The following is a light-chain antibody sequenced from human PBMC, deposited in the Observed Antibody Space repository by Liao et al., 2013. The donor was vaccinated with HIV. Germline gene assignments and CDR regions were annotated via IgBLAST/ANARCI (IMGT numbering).Light chain of an antibody. CDR1: ELGDKY. CDR3: QAWDNNIVV. Sequence: SYEVRQPPSVTVSPGQTASITCSGDELGDKYTFWYQQKPGQSPVLVIYQDTKRPSGIPERFSGSNSGNTATLTISGTQAMNEADYYCQAWDNNIVVFGTGTKVTVL. CDR2: QDT. V-gene: IGLV3-1*01. J-gene: IGLJ1*01.